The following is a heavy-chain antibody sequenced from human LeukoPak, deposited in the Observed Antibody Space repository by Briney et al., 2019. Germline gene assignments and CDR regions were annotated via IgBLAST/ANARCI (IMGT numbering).Heavy chain of an antibody. J-gene: IGHJ4*02. CDR3: ARDGGGDRHEGYFDS. D-gene: IGHD3-16*01. CDR2: ISYDGSNK. Sequence: QPGGSLRLSCAASGFTFSSYGMHWVRQAPGKGLEWVAVISYDGSNKYYADSVKGRFTISRDNSKNTLYLQMNNLRAEDTAVYYCARDGGGDRHEGYFDSWGQGTLVTVSS. CDR1: GFTFSSYG. V-gene: IGHV3-30*03.